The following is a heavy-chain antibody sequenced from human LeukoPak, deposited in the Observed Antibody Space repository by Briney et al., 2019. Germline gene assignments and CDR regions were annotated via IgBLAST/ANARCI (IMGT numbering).Heavy chain of an antibody. Sequence: PSETLSLTCTVSGGSIRSCYWSWIRQPPGKGLEWIGYIYYSGSTDSNPSLKSRVTISVDTSKNQISLKLSSVTAADTAVYYCARTYCRGGSCHFDYWGQGTLVTVSS. D-gene: IGHD2-15*01. CDR1: GGSIRSCY. V-gene: IGHV4-59*08. CDR2: IYYSGST. CDR3: ARTYCRGGSCHFDY. J-gene: IGHJ4*02.